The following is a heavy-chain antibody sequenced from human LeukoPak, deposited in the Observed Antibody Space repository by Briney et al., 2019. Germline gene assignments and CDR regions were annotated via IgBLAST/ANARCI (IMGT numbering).Heavy chain of an antibody. J-gene: IGHJ4*02. CDR3: ARLWVAYSGVDY. CDR1: GFTFSSYW. V-gene: IGHV3-74*01. D-gene: IGHD1-26*01. CDR2: INGDGSHT. Sequence: GGSLRLSCAASGFTFSSYWMQGVREDPAKGLVFVSRINGDGSHTDYADSVKGRFTISRDNAKNTLYLQMNSLRVEDTAMYYCARLWVAYSGVDYWGQGALVTVSS.